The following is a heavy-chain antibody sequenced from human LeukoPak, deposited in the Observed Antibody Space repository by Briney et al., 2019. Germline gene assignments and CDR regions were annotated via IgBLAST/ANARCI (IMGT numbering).Heavy chain of an antibody. CDR2: ISYDGSKK. V-gene: IGHV3-30*18. J-gene: IGHJ5*02. Sequence: GGSLRLSCAASGFIFSSYGMHWVRQAPGKGLQWVAVISYDGSKKYYVDSVKGRFTISRDNPKNTLYLQMNSLRAEDTAVYYCAKDHGLLSLNNWFDPWGQGTLVTVSS. CDR1: GFIFSSYG. D-gene: IGHD3-10*01. CDR3: AKDHGLLSLNNWFDP.